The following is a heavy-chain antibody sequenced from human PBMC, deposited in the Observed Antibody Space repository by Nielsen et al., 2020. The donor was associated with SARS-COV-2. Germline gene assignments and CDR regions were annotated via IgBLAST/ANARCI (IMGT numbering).Heavy chain of an antibody. V-gene: IGHV1-69*13. Sequence: SVKVSCKASGGTFSSYAISWVRQAPGQGLEWMGGIIPIFGTANYAQKFQGRVTITADESTSTAYMELSSLRSDDTAVYYCARGQFLLGDFDYWGQGTLVTVSS. CDR1: GGTFSSYA. CDR2: IIPIFGTA. CDR3: ARGQFLLGDFDY. J-gene: IGHJ4*02. D-gene: IGHD3-9*01.